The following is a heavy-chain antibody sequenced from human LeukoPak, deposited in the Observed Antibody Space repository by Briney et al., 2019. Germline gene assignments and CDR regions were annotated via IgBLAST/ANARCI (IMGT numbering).Heavy chain of an antibody. Sequence: ASVKVSCKASGYTFTSNGISWVRQAPGQGLEWMGWISAYNGNTNYAQKLQGRVTMTTDTSTSTAYMELRSLRSEDTAVYYCARDHDFWSAFDIWGQGTMVTVSS. CDR1: GYTFTSNG. CDR2: ISAYNGNT. D-gene: IGHD3-3*01. CDR3: ARDHDFWSAFDI. V-gene: IGHV1-18*01. J-gene: IGHJ3*02.